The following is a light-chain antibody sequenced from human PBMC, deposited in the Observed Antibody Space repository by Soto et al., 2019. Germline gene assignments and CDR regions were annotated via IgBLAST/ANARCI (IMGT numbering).Light chain of an antibody. CDR2: EAS. V-gene: IGKV3-11*01. J-gene: IGKJ4*01. CDR3: QQRSIWPLT. CDR1: QSVSNY. Sequence: EIVLTQSPATLSLSPGERATLSCRASQSVSNYLAWYQQKPGQAPRLLIYEASNRATGIPGRFRGSGSGTDFALTIIIPEPEYFAVYYCQQRSIWPLTLGGGTKVEI.